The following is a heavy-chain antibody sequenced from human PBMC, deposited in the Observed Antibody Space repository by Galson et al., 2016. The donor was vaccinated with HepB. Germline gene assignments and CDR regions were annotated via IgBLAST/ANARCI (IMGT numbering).Heavy chain of an antibody. Sequence: SLRLSCAASGFTFGDYAVSWFRQAPGKGLEWVGFIRSKAYGGTTEYAASVKGRFTISRDDSKSTAYLQMNSLKAEDTAVYYCTGELPPYIAMALFDYWGQGTLVTVSS. V-gene: IGHV3-49*03. CDR2: IRSKAYGGTT. D-gene: IGHD5-18*01. J-gene: IGHJ4*02. CDR3: TGELPPYIAMALFDY. CDR1: GFTFGDYA.